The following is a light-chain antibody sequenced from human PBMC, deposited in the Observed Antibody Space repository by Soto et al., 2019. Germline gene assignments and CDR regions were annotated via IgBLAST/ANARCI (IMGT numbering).Light chain of an antibody. J-gene: IGLJ2*01. CDR3: QVWPSSSDQCV. CDR2: DDR. Sequence: SSELTQPPSLSVAPGQTARITCGGDNIRSESVHWYQQKPGQAPVLVVYDDRDRPSGVPERFSGSNSGNTATMTISGVEAGDEADYYCQVWPSSSDQCVFGGGTQLTVL. V-gene: IGLV3-21*02. CDR1: NIRSES.